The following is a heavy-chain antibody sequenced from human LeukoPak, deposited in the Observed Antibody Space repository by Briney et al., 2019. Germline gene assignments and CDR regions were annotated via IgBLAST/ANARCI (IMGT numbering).Heavy chain of an antibody. CDR3: AKDDVRDGYNFFDY. CDR1: GFTFSSYS. V-gene: IGHV3-23*01. Sequence: GGSLRLSCAASGFTFSSYSMNWVRQAPGKGLEWISVISYSGGRTYYADSVKGRFTISRDNSKNTLYLQMNSLRAEDTAVYYCAKDDVRDGYNFFDYWGQGTLVTVSS. J-gene: IGHJ4*02. D-gene: IGHD5-24*01. CDR2: ISYSGGRT.